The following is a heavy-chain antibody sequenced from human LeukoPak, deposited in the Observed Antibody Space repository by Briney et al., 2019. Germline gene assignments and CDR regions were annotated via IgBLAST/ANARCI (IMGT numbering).Heavy chain of an antibody. CDR2: IYQSGTT. CDR1: GGSISDYY. CDR3: ARATNYDLWSAYYHHMDV. J-gene: IGHJ6*04. D-gene: IGHD3-3*01. V-gene: IGHV4-59*01. Sequence: LETLSLTCTVSGGSISDYYWCWIRQSPGKGLEWIGHIYQSGTTNYNPSLKSRVTISVDTSKNQFSLKLSSVTAADTAVYYCARATNYDLWSAYYHHMDVWGKGTTVTVSS.